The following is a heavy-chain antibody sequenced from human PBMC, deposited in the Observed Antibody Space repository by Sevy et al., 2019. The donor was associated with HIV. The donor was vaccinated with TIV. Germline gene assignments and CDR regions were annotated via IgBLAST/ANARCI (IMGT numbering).Heavy chain of an antibody. Sequence: ASVKVSCKASGYTFTNYDINWVRQATGHGLEWMGRMNPESGDTGYAQKFQGRVTMTRDTSISTAYMELISLRSEDSAAYYCTGSRPLRYISSSRPFDYWGQGTLVTVSS. CDR2: MNPESGDT. V-gene: IGHV1-8*02. D-gene: IGHD3-9*01. J-gene: IGHJ4*02. CDR3: TGSRPLRYISSSRPFDY. CDR1: GYTFTNYD.